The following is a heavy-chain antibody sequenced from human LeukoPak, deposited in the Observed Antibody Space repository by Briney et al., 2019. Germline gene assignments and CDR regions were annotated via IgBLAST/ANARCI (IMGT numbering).Heavy chain of an antibody. CDR3: AIPPLSGTGSSRPLAEMDV. CDR1: GFRFSSYS. CDR2: ISHTGSTM. D-gene: IGHD3-10*01. J-gene: IGHJ6*02. V-gene: IGHV3-48*04. Sequence: GGSLRLSCAASGFRFSSYSMNCVRQAPGKGLEWVSYISHTGSTMSYADSVKGRFTISRDNARNSLHLQMNSLRAEDTAVYYCAIPPLSGTGSSRPLAEMDVWGQGTTVTVSS.